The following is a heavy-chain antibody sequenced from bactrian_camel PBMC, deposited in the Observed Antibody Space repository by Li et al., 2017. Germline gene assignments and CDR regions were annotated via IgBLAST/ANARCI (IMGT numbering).Heavy chain of an antibody. D-gene: IGHD6*01. CDR2: IATLRGNE. J-gene: IGHJ4*01. CDR1: GSTYVSDC. V-gene: IGHV3S1*01. CDR3: INPRCNGDSCWFSY. Sequence: HVQLVESGGGSVQAGGSLRLSCAASGSTYVSDCMGWFRQAPGKEREGVAAIATLRGNEYYADSVKGRFTISADSAKNTVYLQMNSLKSEDTGLYYCINPRCNGDSCWFSYWGQGTQVTVS.